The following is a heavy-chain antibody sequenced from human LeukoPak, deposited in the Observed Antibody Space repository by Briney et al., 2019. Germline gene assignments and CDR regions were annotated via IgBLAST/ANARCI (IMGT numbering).Heavy chain of an antibody. J-gene: IGHJ4*02. CDR2: IYYSGNT. CDR3: ARDLSHDSSGYIDY. D-gene: IGHD3-22*01. V-gene: IGHV4-59*02. Sequence: PSETLSLTWTVSGXSVNGYYWSWIRQPPGKGLEWIGYIYYSGNTNYNPSLKSRVTISVDTSKNQFSLKLSSVTAADTAVYYCARDLSHDSSGYIDYWGQGTLVTVSS. CDR1: GXSVNGYY.